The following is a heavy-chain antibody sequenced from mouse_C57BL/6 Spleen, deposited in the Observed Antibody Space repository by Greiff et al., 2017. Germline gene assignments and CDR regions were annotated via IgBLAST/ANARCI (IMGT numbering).Heavy chain of an antibody. J-gene: IGHJ3*01. CDR1: GYTFTSYW. CDR3: AREGYYYGSSYTLFAY. D-gene: IGHD1-1*01. Sequence: VQLQQPGAELVRPGSSVKLSCKASGYTFTSYWMHWVKQRPIQGLEWIGNIDPSDSETPYNQKFKDKATLTVDKSSSTAYMQLSSLTSEDSAVYYCAREGYYYGSSYTLFAYWGQGTLVTVSA. CDR2: IDPSDSET. V-gene: IGHV1-52*01.